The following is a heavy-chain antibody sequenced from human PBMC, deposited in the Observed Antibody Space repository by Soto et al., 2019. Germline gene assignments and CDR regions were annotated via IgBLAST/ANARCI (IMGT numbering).Heavy chain of an antibody. CDR1: GATFPSYG. D-gene: IGHD3-9*01. V-gene: IGHV1-18*01. Sequence: QVHLMQSGAAVKKPGASVNVSCTASGATFPSYGVSWMRNAPRQGLEWMGWISGYNRKTHHAPEFHDTVTVPPDSPTRTPHTRLTTLTSDASGVYCCATVLGGSVLNGYTPVYFWGQGALVTVSS. CDR2: ISGYNRKT. J-gene: IGHJ4*02. CDR3: ATVLGGSVLNGYTPVYF.